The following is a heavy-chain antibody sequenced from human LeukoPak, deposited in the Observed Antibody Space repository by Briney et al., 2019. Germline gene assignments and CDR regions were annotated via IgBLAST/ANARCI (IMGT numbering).Heavy chain of an antibody. CDR3: ARVSVVQAGSSFDY. Sequence: PSETLSLTCTVSGGSISSYYWSWIRQPPGKGLEWIGYIYYSGSTNYNPSLKSRVTISVDTSKNQFSLKLSPVTAADTAVYYCARVSVVQAGSSFDYWGQGTLVTVSS. CDR1: GGSISSYY. CDR2: IYYSGST. V-gene: IGHV4-59*01. D-gene: IGHD6-19*01. J-gene: IGHJ4*02.